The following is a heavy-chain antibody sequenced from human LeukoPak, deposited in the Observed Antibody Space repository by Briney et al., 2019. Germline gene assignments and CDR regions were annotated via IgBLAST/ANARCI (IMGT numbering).Heavy chain of an antibody. Sequence: AGSLTLSRAASGFTFSSYWMTWVRQAPGKGLEWVANIKQDGNEKYYEDSVKGRFTISRDNAKNSLYLQMNSLRGEDTAVYYCARGLWEGSYWGQGTLVTVSS. V-gene: IGHV3-7*05. CDR2: IKQDGNEK. J-gene: IGHJ4*02. D-gene: IGHD1-26*01. CDR3: ARGLWEGSY. CDR1: GFTFSSYW.